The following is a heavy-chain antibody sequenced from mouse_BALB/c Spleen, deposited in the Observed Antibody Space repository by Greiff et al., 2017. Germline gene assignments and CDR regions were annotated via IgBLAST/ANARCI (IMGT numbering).Heavy chain of an antibody. J-gene: IGHJ2*01. V-gene: IGHV5-9*03. CDR3: ARYMNFDD. Sequence: EVKLMESGGGLVKPGGSLKLSCAASGFTFSSYTMSWVRQTPEKRLEWVATISSGGGNTYYPDSVKGRFTISRDNAKNNLYLQMSSLRSEDTALYYCARYMNFDDWGQGTTLTVSS. CDR2: ISSGGGNT. CDR1: GFTFSSYT.